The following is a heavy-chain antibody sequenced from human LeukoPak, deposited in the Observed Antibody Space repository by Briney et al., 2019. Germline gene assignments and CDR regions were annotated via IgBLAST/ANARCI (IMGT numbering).Heavy chain of an antibody. CDR2: INPNSGGT. CDR3: ARDTRGGLYSSSWYYFDY. CDR1: GYTFTGYY. J-gene: IGHJ4*02. Sequence: ASVKVSCKASGYTFTGYYMHWVRQAPGQGLEWMGWINPNSGGTNYAQKFQGRVTMTRDTSISTAYMELSRLRSDDTAVYYCARDTRGGLYSSSWYYFDYWGQGTLVTVSS. V-gene: IGHV1-2*02. D-gene: IGHD6-13*01.